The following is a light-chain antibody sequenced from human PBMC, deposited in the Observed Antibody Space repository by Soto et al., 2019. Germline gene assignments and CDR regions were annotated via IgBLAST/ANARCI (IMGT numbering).Light chain of an antibody. CDR1: QGIRDD. Sequence: AIQVTQSPSSLSASVGDRVTITCRASQGIRDDLGWYQQKPGKAPKLLIYAASSLQSGVPSRFSGTGSGTDFTLTISSLQPEDFATYYCLQDYNYPLTFGQGTKVEIK. V-gene: IGKV1-6*01. CDR2: AAS. J-gene: IGKJ1*01. CDR3: LQDYNYPLT.